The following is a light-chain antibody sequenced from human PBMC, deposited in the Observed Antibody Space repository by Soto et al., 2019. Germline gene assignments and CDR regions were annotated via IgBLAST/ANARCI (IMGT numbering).Light chain of an antibody. Sequence: EIVMTQSPATLSVSPGERATLSCRASQSVSSSLAWYQHKPGQAPRLLIYGASTRATGIPARFSVSGSGTEFTLTISSLQSEDLAVYYCQQYKNWLTWTFGQGTNVEI. CDR3: QQYKNWLTWT. V-gene: IGKV3-15*01. J-gene: IGKJ1*01. CDR2: GAS. CDR1: QSVSSS.